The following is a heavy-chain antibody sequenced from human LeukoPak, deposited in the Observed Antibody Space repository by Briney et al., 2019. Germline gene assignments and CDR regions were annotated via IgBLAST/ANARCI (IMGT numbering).Heavy chain of an antibody. D-gene: IGHD6-6*01. CDR2: INHSGST. Sequence: TSETLSLTCAVSGGSFSGYYWSWIRQPPGKGLEWIGQINHSGSTNYNPSLKSRVTISVDTSNNQFSLKLSSVTAADTAVYYCARGRGSGYSSSSAVDYWGQGTLVTVSS. CDR3: ARGRGSGYSSSSAVDY. V-gene: IGHV4-34*01. CDR1: GGSFSGYY. J-gene: IGHJ4*02.